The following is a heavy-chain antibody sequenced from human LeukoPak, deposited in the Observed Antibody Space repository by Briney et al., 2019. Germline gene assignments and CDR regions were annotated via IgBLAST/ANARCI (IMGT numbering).Heavy chain of an antibody. J-gene: IGHJ4*02. Sequence: GGSLRLSCVASGFTFSNYWMHWVRQAPGKGLVWVSRIKGDGITITYADSVKGRFTISRDNAKNTLYLQMNSLRAEDTAVYYCLRDLNWSLDQWGQGTLVTVSS. CDR1: GFTFSNYW. D-gene: IGHD1-20*01. CDR3: LRDLNWSLDQ. CDR2: IKGDGITI. V-gene: IGHV3-74*01.